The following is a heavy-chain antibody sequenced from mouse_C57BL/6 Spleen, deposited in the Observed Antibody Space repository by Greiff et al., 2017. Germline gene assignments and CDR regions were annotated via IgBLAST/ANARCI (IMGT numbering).Heavy chain of an antibody. CDR1: GYTFTSYW. CDR3: ARESPASAY. Sequence: QVQLQQPGPELVKPGPSVKLSCKASGYTFTSYWMHWVTQRPGQGLEWIGMIPPNSGSTNYNEKFKSKATLTVDKSSSTAYMQLSSLTSEDSAVYYCARESPASAYWGQGTLVTVSA. J-gene: IGHJ3*01. CDR2: IPPNSGST. V-gene: IGHV1-64*01.